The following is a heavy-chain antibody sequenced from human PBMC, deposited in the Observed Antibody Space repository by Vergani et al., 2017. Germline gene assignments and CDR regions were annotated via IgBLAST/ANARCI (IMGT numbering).Heavy chain of an antibody. Sequence: EVQLLESGGGLVQPGGSLRLSCAASGFTFSSYAMSWVRQAPGKGLEWVSAISGSGGSTYYADSVKGRFTISRDNSKNTLYLQMNSLRAEDTAVYYCAKVGGYCGGDCYSWSLGMDVWGQGTTVTVSS. J-gene: IGHJ6*02. CDR3: AKVGGYCGGDCYSWSLGMDV. CDR1: GFTFSSYA. V-gene: IGHV3-23*01. CDR2: ISGSGGST. D-gene: IGHD2-21*02.